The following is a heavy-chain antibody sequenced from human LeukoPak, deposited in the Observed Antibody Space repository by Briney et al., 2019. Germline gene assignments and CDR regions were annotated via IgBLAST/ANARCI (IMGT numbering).Heavy chain of an antibody. J-gene: IGHJ4*02. D-gene: IGHD6-19*01. CDR1: GDSVSSNSAA. CDR2: TYYRSKWYN. CDR3: ARDLAVAGTPHFDY. V-gene: IGHV6-1*01. Sequence: SQTLSLTCAISGDSVSSNSAAWNWIRQSPSRGLEWLGRTYYRSKWYNGYAVSVKSRITISPDTSKNQFSLQLNSVTPEDTAVYFCARDLAVAGTPHFDYWGQGTLVTVSS.